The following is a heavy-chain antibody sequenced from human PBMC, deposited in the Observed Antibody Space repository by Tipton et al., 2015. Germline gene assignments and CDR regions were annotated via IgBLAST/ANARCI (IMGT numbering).Heavy chain of an antibody. CDR3: ATAGAEVTSHFDP. V-gene: IGHV1-18*01. J-gene: IGHJ5*02. CDR2: IGSHNGDT. D-gene: IGHD2-21*02. CDR1: GYKYSDYG. Sequence: QLVQSGAEVKKPGASVKVSCKASGYKYSDYGMTWVRQAPGQGLEWMGWIGSHNGDTASAQKFQGRLAMSTDTSTNTAYMELLSLTSDDTAVYFCATAGAEVTSHFDPWGQGTLVIVSS.